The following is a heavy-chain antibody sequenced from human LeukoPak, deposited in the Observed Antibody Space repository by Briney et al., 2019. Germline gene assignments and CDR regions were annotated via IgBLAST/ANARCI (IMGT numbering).Heavy chain of an antibody. J-gene: IGHJ4*02. CDR2: ISYDGSNK. CDR3: AKSHGYSYGFDY. Sequence: GGSLRLSCAASGFIFSSYGMHWVRQAPGKGLEWVAVISYDGSNKYYADSVKGRFTISRDNSKNTLYLQMNSLRAEDTAVYYCAKSHGYSYGFDYWGQGTLVTVSS. V-gene: IGHV3-30*18. D-gene: IGHD5-18*01. CDR1: GFIFSSYG.